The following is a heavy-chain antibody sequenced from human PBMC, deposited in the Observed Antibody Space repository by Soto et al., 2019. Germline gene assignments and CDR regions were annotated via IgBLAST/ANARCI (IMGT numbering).Heavy chain of an antibody. V-gene: IGHV4-61*01. D-gene: IGHD5-12*01. J-gene: IGHJ5*02. CDR2: IYYSGST. CDR3: ARYDAESGSNKLDP. CDR1: GGSVSSRSHF. Sequence: QVQLQESGPGLVKPSETLSVTCTVSGGSVSSRSHFWSWIRQPPGGGLQWIGSIYYSGSTNYNPSLKSRATLSVYTSRNQFSLRLTSVTAADTAVYYCARYDAESGSNKLDPWGQGTLVTVSS.